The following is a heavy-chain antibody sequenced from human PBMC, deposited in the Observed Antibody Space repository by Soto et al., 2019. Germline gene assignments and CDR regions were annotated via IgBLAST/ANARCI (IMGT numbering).Heavy chain of an antibody. D-gene: IGHD1-1*01. CDR2: IFYSGTT. J-gene: IGHJ6*02. CDR1: GDSISSADYY. V-gene: IGHV4-30-4*01. CDR3: ARDLWVEPELYYYGMDV. Sequence: NPSETLSLTCTVSGDSISSADYYWSWIRPTPGKGLEWIGHIFYSGTTYYNPSLKSRLTISVDTSKNHFSLRLTSVTAADTAVYYCARDLWVEPELYYYGMDVWGQGTTVTVSS.